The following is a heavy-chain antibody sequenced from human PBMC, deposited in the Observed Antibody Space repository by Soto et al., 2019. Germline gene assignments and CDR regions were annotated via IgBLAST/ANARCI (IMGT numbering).Heavy chain of an antibody. CDR1: GGSISIGANY. J-gene: IGHJ5*02. Sequence: PSETLSLTCTVSGGSISIGANYWSWVRQGPGKGLEWIGNIYYSGSAYYNPSLKSRLTMSVDTSKNSLSLKLTSVTAADTAVYYCARVLCSSNACYFPDSFDPWGQGTLVTVYS. V-gene: IGHV4-31*03. CDR3: ARVLCSSNACYFPDSFDP. CDR2: IYYSGSA. D-gene: IGHD2-2*01.